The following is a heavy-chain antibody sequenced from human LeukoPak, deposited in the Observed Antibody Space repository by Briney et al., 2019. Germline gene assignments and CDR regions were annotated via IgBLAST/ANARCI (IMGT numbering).Heavy chain of an antibody. CDR1: GFTFSTYA. V-gene: IGHV3-30-3*01. CDR3: ARDLPAFYGSGSSIDY. J-gene: IGHJ4*02. D-gene: IGHD3-10*01. Sequence: GGSLRLSCAASGFTFSTYAMHWVRQAPVRGLEWVAIIPYDGSNKYYADSVKGRFTISRDNSKNTLYLQMNSLRAEDTAVYYCARDLPAFYGSGSSIDYWGQGTLVTVSS. CDR2: IPYDGSNK.